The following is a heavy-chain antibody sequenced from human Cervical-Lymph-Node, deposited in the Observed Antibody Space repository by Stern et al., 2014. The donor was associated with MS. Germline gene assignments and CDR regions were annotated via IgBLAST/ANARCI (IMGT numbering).Heavy chain of an antibody. CDR3: AKALSPLYRSTPFDC. V-gene: IGHV3-9*01. CDR2: IIWSSGSI. J-gene: IGHJ4*02. CDR1: GFTFDDYA. D-gene: IGHD6-13*01. Sequence: VQLVQSGGGLVQPGGSLRPSCAASGFTFDDYAMHWVRQAPGKGLEWVSGIIWSSGSIGYADSVQGRFTISRDNAKNSLYLQMNSLRTEDTALYYCAKALSPLYRSTPFDCWGQGTLVTVSS.